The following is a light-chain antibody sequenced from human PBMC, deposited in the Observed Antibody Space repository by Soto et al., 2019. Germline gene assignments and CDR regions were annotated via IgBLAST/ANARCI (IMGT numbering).Light chain of an antibody. CDR3: AAWDDSLNGWV. Sequence: QSVLTQPPSVSEAPRQRVTISCSGSSSNIGNNAVNWYQLVPGKAPKLVIYYNDFRPSGVSDRFSGSKSGTSASLAISGLQSEDEADYYCAAWDDSLNGWVFGGGTQLTVL. CDR1: SSNIGNNA. J-gene: IGLJ3*02. CDR2: YND. V-gene: IGLV1-36*01.